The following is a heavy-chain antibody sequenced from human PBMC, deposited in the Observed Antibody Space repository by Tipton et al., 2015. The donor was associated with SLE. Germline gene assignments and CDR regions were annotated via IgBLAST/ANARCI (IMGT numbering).Heavy chain of an antibody. J-gene: IGHJ1*01. CDR3: AREGPIAGFQH. CDR1: GFTFSSYA. Sequence: SLRLSCAASGFTFSSYAMNWVRQTPGKGLEWVSTMYSDGRTFHADSVKGRFTISRDNSKNTLYLRLNSLRVDDTAVYYCAREGPIAGFQHWGQGTLVIVSS. D-gene: IGHD6-13*01. CDR2: MYSDGRT. V-gene: IGHV3-66*01.